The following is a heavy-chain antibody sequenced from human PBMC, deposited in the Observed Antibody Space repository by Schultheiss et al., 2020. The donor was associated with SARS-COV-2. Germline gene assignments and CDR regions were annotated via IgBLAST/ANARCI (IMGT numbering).Heavy chain of an antibody. CDR2: ISGSGGST. D-gene: IGHD3-22*01. CDR1: GFTFSSYA. Sequence: GGSLRLSCAASGFTFSSYAMSWVRQAPGKGLEWVSAISGSGGSTYYADSVKGRFTISRDNSKNTLYLQMNSLRAEDTAVYYCAKDAYAGDPGLLVVLLRFSAFDIWGQGTMVTV. CDR3: AKDAYAGDPGLLVVLLRFSAFDI. J-gene: IGHJ3*02. V-gene: IGHV3-23*01.